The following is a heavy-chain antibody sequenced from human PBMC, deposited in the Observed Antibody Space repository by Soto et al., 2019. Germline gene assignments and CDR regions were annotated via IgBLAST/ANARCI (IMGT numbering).Heavy chain of an antibody. D-gene: IGHD2-2*01. Sequence: VASVKVSCKASGGTFSSYAISWVRQAPGQGLEWMGGIIPIFGTANYAQKFQGRVTITADKSTSTAYMELSSLRSEDTAVYYCASAFKDIVAVPADIMFDYYGMDVWGQGTTVTVSS. CDR3: ASAFKDIVAVPADIMFDYYGMDV. J-gene: IGHJ6*02. CDR1: GGTFSSYA. V-gene: IGHV1-69*06. CDR2: IIPIFGTA.